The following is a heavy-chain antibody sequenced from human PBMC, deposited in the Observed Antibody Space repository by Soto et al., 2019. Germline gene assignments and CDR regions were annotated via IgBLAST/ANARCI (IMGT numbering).Heavy chain of an antibody. J-gene: IGHJ4*02. CDR2: MNPNSGNT. V-gene: IGHV1-8*01. CDR3: ASRPVSYGAGMY. Sequence: QVQLVQSGAEVKEPGASVKVSCKASGYTFTSYDINWVRQATGQGLEWMGWMNPNSGNTGYAQKFQGRVTMTRNTSISTAYMEMSSLRSEDTAVYYCASRPVSYGAGMYWGQGTLVTVSS. CDR1: GYTFTSYD. D-gene: IGHD3-10*01.